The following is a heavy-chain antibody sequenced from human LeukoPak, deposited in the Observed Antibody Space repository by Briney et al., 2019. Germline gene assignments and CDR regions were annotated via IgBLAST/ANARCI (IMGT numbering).Heavy chain of an antibody. D-gene: IGHD2-15*01. CDR2: MNPNSGNT. V-gene: IGHV1-8*01. CDR3: ARSGEGVVVSSDWLDP. J-gene: IGHJ5*02. Sequence: ASVKVSCKASGYTFTSYDINWVRQATGQGLERMGWMNPNSGNTGYAQKFQGRVTMTRNTSISTAYMELSSLRSEDTAVYYCARSGEGVVVSSDWLDPWGQGTLVTVSS. CDR1: GYTFTSYD.